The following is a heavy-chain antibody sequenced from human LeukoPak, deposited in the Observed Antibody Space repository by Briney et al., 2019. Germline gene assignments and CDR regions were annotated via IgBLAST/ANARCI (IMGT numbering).Heavy chain of an antibody. CDR1: GGSISSSSYY. V-gene: IGHV4-39*07. J-gene: IGHJ4*02. Sequence: SETLSLICTVSGGSISSSSYYWGWIRQPPGKGLEWIGSIYYSGSTYYNPSLKSRVTISVDTSKNQFSLKLSSVTAADTAVYYCARDRDDYVWGSYRYAYYFDYWGQGTLVTVSS. CDR3: ARDRDDYVWGSYRYAYYFDY. D-gene: IGHD3-16*02. CDR2: IYYSGST.